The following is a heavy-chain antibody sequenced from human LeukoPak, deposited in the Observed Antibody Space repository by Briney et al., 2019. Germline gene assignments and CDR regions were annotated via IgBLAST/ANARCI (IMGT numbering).Heavy chain of an antibody. CDR1: GFTFSSYW. CDR3: ARECYDSSGSPYFDY. D-gene: IGHD3-22*01. Sequence: PGGSLRLSCAASGFTFSSYWMHWVRRAAGKGLVWVSRINSDGSSTTYGDSVKGRFTISRDNAKNTLYMYIHSLRAEDTAVYYCARECYDSSGSPYFDYWGQGTLVTVSS. V-gene: IGHV3-74*01. J-gene: IGHJ4*02. CDR2: INSDGSST.